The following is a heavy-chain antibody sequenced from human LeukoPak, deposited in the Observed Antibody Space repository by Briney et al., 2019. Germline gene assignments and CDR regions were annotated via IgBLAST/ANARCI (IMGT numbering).Heavy chain of an antibody. CDR3: ARLVAADLLFDY. J-gene: IGHJ4*02. V-gene: IGHV4-61*02. D-gene: IGHD6-13*01. Sequence: SQTLSLTCTVSGGSISSGSYYWSWIRQPAGKGLEWIGRIYTSGSTNYNPSLKSRVTISVDTSKNQFSLKLSSVTAADTAVYYCARLVAADLLFDYWGQGTLVTVSS. CDR2: IYTSGST. CDR1: GGSISSGSYY.